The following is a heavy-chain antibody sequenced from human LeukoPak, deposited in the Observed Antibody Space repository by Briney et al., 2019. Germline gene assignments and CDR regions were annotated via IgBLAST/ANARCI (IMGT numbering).Heavy chain of an antibody. D-gene: IGHD3-22*01. J-gene: IGHJ3*02. Sequence: WGSLRLSCSASGFTFSSYEMNWVRQAPGKGLEWVSYISSSGSTIYYADSVKVRFTISRDNAKNSLDLQMNSLRAEDTAVYYCARDYYDSSADAFDIWGQGTMVTVSS. CDR3: ARDYYDSSADAFDI. CDR1: GFTFSSYE. V-gene: IGHV3-48*03. CDR2: ISSSGSTI.